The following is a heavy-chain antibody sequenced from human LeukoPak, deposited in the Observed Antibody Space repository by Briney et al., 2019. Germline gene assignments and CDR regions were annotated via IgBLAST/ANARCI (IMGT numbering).Heavy chain of an antibody. CDR3: ARDGGPLYHTGTGYYRAFDI. V-gene: IGHV4-59*01. D-gene: IGHD3-9*01. Sequence: SETLSLTCTVSGDSMNDYFWSWIRQPPGKGLEYIGDVFYTGSTKYNPSLKSRVSISVDTSKKQFSLNLRSVTAADTAVYYCARDGGPLYHTGTGYYRAFDIWGPGTMVVVSP. J-gene: IGHJ3*02. CDR1: GDSMNDYF. CDR2: VFYTGST.